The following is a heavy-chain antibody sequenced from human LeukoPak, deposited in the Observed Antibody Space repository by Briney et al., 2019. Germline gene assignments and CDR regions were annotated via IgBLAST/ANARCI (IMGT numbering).Heavy chain of an antibody. D-gene: IGHD3-10*01. J-gene: IGHJ4*02. CDR2: VGDSGGT. Sequence: GGSLRLSCAASGFHFSNNVMSWVRQAPGGGLDWLSAVGDSGGTYYADSVKGRFTISRDEFKNMVYLQMNSLRADDTAVYYCAKTFPYGTTWFGFFDYWGQGAPVTVSS. CDR3: AKTFPYGTTWFGFFDY. CDR1: GFHFSNNV. V-gene: IGHV3-23*01.